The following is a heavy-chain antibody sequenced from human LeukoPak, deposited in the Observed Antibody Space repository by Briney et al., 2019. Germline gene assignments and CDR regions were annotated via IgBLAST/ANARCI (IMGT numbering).Heavy chain of an antibody. J-gene: IGHJ3*02. D-gene: IGHD4-17*01. V-gene: IGHV3-30-3*01. Sequence: PGGSLRLSCADSGFTFSSHWMHWVRQAPGKGLEWVAVISYDGSNKYYADSVKGRFTISRDNSKNTLYLQMNSLRAEDTAVYYCAREGSYGKGSSDPFDIWGQGTMVTVSS. CDR1: GFTFSSHW. CDR3: AREGSYGKGSSDPFDI. CDR2: ISYDGSNK.